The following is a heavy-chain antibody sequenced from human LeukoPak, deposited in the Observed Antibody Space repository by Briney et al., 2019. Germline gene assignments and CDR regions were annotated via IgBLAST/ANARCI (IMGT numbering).Heavy chain of an antibody. CDR2: IYSGGST. Sequence: GGSLRLSCAASGFTVSSNYMSWVRQAPGKGLEWVSVIYSGGSTYYADSVKGRFPISRDNSKNTLYLQMNSLRAEDTAVYYCASRYSSSWYYYWGQGTLVTVSS. CDR1: GFTVSSNY. V-gene: IGHV3-53*01. CDR3: ASRYSSSWYYY. J-gene: IGHJ4*02. D-gene: IGHD6-13*01.